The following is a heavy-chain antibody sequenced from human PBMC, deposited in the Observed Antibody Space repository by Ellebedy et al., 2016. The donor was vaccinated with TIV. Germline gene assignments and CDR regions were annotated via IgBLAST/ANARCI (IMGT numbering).Heavy chain of an antibody. CDR1: GFTFSDFS. D-gene: IGHD3-22*01. CDR3: ARNYDSSGCDP. J-gene: IGHJ5*02. CDR2: ISSSSNYI. Sequence: GESLKISCAVSGFTFSDFSMNWVRQAPGKGLEWVSSISSSSNYIYYADSVKGRFTISRDNAKNSFYLQMNSLRAEDTAVYYCARNYDSSGCDPWGQGTLVTVSS. V-gene: IGHV3-21*01.